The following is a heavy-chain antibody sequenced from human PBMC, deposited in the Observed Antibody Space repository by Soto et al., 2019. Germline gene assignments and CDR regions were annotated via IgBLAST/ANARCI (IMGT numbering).Heavy chain of an antibody. CDR2: TYPGDSDT. Sequence: PGESLKISCKGSGYTVTNYWIGWVRQMPGKGPEWMGITYPGDSDTKYNPSFQGQVTISADKSITTTYLQWSSLKASDTAIYYCAASIFYYGMDVWGQGTTVTVSS. J-gene: IGHJ6*02. CDR1: GYTVTNYW. CDR3: AASIFYYGMDV. V-gene: IGHV5-51*01.